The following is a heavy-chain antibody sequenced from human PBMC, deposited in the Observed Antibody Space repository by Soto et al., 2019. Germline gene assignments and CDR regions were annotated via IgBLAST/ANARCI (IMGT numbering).Heavy chain of an antibody. V-gene: IGHV3-21*01. CDR1: GFTFSSYS. CDR2: ISSSSSYI. CDR3: ARDDRLYYGMDV. Sequence: GGSLRLSCAASGFTFSSYSMNWVRQAPGKGLEWVSSISSSSSYIYYADSVKGRFTISRDNAKNSLYLQMNSLRAEDTAVYYCARDDRLYYGMDVWGQGTTVTVSS. J-gene: IGHJ6*02.